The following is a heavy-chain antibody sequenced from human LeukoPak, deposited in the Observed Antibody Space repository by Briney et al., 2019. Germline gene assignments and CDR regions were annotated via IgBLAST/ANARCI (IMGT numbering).Heavy chain of an antibody. CDR2: ISSSSATI. J-gene: IGHJ4*02. V-gene: IGHV3-48*02. CDR3: ARGGPAAMKGTLDY. CDR1: GFTFSSYW. Sequence: GGSLRLSCAASGFTFSSYWMTWVRQAPGKGLQWVSYISSSSATIYYADSVKGRFTISRDNAKNSLSLQMNSLRDEDTAVYYCARGGPAAMKGTLDYWGQGTLVTVSS. D-gene: IGHD2-2*01.